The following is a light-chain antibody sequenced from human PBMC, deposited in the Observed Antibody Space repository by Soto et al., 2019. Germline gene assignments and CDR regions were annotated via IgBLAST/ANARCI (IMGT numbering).Light chain of an antibody. J-gene: IGKJ1*01. CDR2: GAS. Sequence: EIVLTQSPGTPSLSPGERATLSFRASQSVSSSYLAWYQQNRGQAPRLLSYGASSRAPGIPDRFGGSGSGTDFTLTISRLEPEDFAVYYCQQNCSSRWTFGQG. CDR3: QQNCSSRWT. CDR1: QSVSSSY. V-gene: IGKV3-20*01.